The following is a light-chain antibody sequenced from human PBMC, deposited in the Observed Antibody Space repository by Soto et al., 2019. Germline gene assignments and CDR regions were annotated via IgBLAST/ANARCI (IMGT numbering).Light chain of an antibody. J-gene: IGLJ2*01. Sequence: QSVVTQPPSASGTPGQGVTISCSGSTSNIGVNAVNWYQQLPGTAPTLLIYGNSNQHSGVPDRFSGSKSATSASLAITGLPAEDEADYYCQSYDSSLSGSVFGGGTKLTVL. CDR2: GNS. V-gene: IGLV1-40*01. CDR3: QSYDSSLSGSV. CDR1: TSNIGVNA.